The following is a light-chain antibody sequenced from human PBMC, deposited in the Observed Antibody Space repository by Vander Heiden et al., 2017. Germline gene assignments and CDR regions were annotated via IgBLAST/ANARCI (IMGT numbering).Light chain of an antibody. CDR2: YKSDSDQ. Sequence: QAAVTQPSSLSASPGASASLTSTLRSAINVGIYRIYWYQQKPGSPPQYLLRYKSDSDQQQGSGVPSRFSGSKDASANAGILLISGLQSEDEADYYCMVWHNSAWVFGGGTKLTVL. CDR3: MVWHNSAWV. CDR1: SAINVGIYR. J-gene: IGLJ3*02. V-gene: IGLV5-45*02.